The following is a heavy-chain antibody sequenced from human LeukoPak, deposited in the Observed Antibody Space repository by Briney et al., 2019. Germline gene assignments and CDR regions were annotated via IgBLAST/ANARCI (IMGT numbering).Heavy chain of an antibody. J-gene: IGHJ5*02. CDR3: AKEISHGDYDL. D-gene: IGHD4-17*01. Sequence: GGSLKLSCAASGFSFSSYAMSWVRQAPGKGLEWVSSISGSGDNTYYAESVKGRFTISRDNSKNTLFLQMNSLRAEDTAVFYCAKEISHGDYDLWGQGTLVTVSS. CDR2: ISGSGDNT. CDR1: GFSFSSYA. V-gene: IGHV3-23*01.